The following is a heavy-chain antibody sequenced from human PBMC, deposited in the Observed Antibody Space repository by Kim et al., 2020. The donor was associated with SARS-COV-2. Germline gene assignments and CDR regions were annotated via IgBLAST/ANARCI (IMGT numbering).Heavy chain of an antibody. V-gene: IGHV3-9*01. CDR3: AKDPYDILTGYYFDY. D-gene: IGHD3-9*01. Sequence: GGSLRLSCAASGFTFDDYAMHWVRQAPGKGLEWVSGISWNSGSIGYADSVKGRFTISRDNAKNSLYLQMNSLRAEDTALYYCAKDPYDILTGYYFDYWG. J-gene: IGHJ4*01. CDR2: ISWNSGSI. CDR1: GFTFDDYA.